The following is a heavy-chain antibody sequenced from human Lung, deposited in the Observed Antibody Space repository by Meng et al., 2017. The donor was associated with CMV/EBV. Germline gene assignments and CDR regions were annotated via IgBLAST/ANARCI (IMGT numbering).Heavy chain of an antibody. Sequence: SVKVSXKASGYTFASYYVHWVRQAPGQGLEWLGLINPSDDYTEYAQKFQGRVTMTRDTSTNTVYMDLSSLRSEDTAVYYCARDPIVGADFDFDYWGQGTLVTVSS. CDR3: ARDPIVGADFDFDY. CDR1: GYTFASYY. CDR2: INPSDDYT. J-gene: IGHJ4*02. V-gene: IGHV1-46*01. D-gene: IGHD1-26*01.